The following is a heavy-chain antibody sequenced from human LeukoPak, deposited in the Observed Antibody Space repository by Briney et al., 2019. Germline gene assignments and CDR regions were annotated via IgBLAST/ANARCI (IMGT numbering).Heavy chain of an antibody. CDR2: IIPIFGTA. CDR3: AIGLGKGYFDY. CDR1: GGTFSSYA. D-gene: IGHD5/OR15-5a*01. Sequence: GASVKVSCKASGGTFSSYAISWVRQAPGQGLEWMGGIIPIFGTANYAQKFQGRVTITTDESTSTAYMELSSLRSEDTAVYYCAIGLGKGYFDYWGQGTLATVSS. V-gene: IGHV1-69*05. J-gene: IGHJ4*02.